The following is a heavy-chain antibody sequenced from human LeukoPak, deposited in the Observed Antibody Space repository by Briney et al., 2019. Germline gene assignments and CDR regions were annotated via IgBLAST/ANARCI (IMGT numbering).Heavy chain of an antibody. D-gene: IGHD1-26*01. J-gene: IGHJ6*02. Sequence: ASVKVSCKASGYTFTSYGISWVRQAPGQGFEWMGWISVYNGNTNYAVRLQGRVTMTTDTSTSTAYMELRSLRSDDTAVYYCARSAVGRYYGMDVWGQGTTVTVSS. CDR3: ARSAVGRYYGMDV. V-gene: IGHV1-18*01. CDR1: GYTFTSYG. CDR2: ISVYNGNT.